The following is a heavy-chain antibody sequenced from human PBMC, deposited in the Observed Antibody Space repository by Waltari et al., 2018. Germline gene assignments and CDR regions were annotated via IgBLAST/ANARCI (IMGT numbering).Heavy chain of an antibody. J-gene: IGHJ4*02. CDR2: IYYSGST. V-gene: IGHV4-39*07. D-gene: IGHD6-19*01. CDR3: ARKVAVAGTGY. Sequence: QLQLQESGPGLVKPSETLSLTCTVSGGSISSSSYYWGWIRQPPGKGLEWIGSIYYSGSTYYNPSLKSRVTISVDTSKNQCSLKLSSVTAADTAVYYCARKVAVAGTGYWGQGTLVTVSS. CDR1: GGSISSSSYY.